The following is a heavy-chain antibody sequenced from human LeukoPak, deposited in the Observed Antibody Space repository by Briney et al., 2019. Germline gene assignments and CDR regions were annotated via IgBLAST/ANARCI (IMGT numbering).Heavy chain of an antibody. CDR2: ISYDGSNK. V-gene: IGHV3-30-3*01. CDR1: GFTFSSYA. J-gene: IGHJ4*02. CDR3: AKEVIAAAGVR. Sequence: PGGSLRLSCAASGFTFSSYAMHWVRQAPGKGLEWVAVISYDGSNKYYADSVKGRFTISRDNSKNTLYLQMNSLRAEDTAVYYCAKEVIAAAGVRWGQGTLVTVSS. D-gene: IGHD6-13*01.